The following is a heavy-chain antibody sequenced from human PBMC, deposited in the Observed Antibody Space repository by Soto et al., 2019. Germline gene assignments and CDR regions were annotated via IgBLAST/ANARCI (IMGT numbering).Heavy chain of an antibody. D-gene: IGHD3-10*01. CDR3: AKGITMVRETTYYYYYGMDV. J-gene: IGHJ6*02. CDR2: ISGSGGST. Sequence: GGSLRLSCAASGFTFSSYAMSWVRQAPGKGLEWVSAISGSGGSTYYADSVKGRFTISRDNSKNTLYLQMNSLRAEDTAVYYCAKGITMVRETTYYYYYGMDVWGQGTTVTVSS. CDR1: GFTFSSYA. V-gene: IGHV3-23*01.